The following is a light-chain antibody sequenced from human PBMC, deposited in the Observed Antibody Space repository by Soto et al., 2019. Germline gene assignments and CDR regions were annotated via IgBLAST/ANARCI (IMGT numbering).Light chain of an antibody. CDR3: QSYDSSLSGPV. J-gene: IGLJ3*02. V-gene: IGLV1-40*01. CDR2: GNS. Sequence: QSVLTQPPSVSGAPGQRVTISCTGSSSNIGAGYDVHWYQQLPGTAPKLLIYGNSNRPSGVPDRFSGSKSGTSASLAITWLQAEDEADYYCQSYDSSLSGPVFGGGTKLTVL. CDR1: SSNIGAGYD.